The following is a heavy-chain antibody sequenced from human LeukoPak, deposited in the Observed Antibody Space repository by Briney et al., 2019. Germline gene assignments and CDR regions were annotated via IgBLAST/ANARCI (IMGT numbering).Heavy chain of an antibody. Sequence: PGGSLRLSCAASGFTVSSNYMSWVRQAPGKGLEWVSVIYSGGSTYYADSVKGRFTISRDNSKNTLYLQMNSLRAEDTAVYYCVNYDSSGYYGFDYWGQGTLVTVSS. CDR3: VNYDSSGYYGFDY. V-gene: IGHV3-53*01. D-gene: IGHD3-22*01. J-gene: IGHJ4*02. CDR1: GFTVSSNY. CDR2: IYSGGST.